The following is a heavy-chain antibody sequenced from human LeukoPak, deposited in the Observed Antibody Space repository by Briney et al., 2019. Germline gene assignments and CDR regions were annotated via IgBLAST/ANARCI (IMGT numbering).Heavy chain of an antibody. D-gene: IGHD6-13*01. J-gene: IGHJ5*02. CDR2: IYYSGST. CDR1: GGSISSSSYY. V-gene: IGHV4-39*07. CDR3: ARDVSSSFTNWFDP. Sequence: SETLSLTCTVSGGSISSSSYYWGWIRQPPGKGLEWIGSIYYSGSTYYNPSLKSRVTISVDTSKNQFSLKLSSVTAADTAVYYCARDVSSSFTNWFDPWGQGTLVTVSS.